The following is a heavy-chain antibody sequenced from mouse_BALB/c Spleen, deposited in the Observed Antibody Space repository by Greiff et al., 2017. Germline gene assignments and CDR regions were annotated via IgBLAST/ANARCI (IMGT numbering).Heavy chain of an antibody. J-gene: IGHJ4*01. CDR2: IWAGGST. D-gene: IGHD1-2*01. CDR3: ARKGTTAYYAMDY. V-gene: IGHV2-9*02. Sequence: QVQLKQSGPGLVAPSQSLSITCTVSGFSLTSYGVHWVRQPPGKGLEWLGVIWAGGSTNYNSALMSRLSISKDNSKSQVFLKMNSLQTDDTAMYYCARKGTTAYYAMDYWGQGTSVTVSS. CDR1: GFSLTSYG.